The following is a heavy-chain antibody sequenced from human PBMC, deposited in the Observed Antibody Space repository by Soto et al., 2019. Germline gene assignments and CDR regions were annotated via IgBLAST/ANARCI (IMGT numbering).Heavy chain of an antibody. V-gene: IGHV4-59*01. Sequence: QVQLQESGPGLVKPSETLSLTCTVSGGSFSSYYWSWIRQPPGKGLEWIGYIYYSGSTNYNPSLKSRVTISVETSKNQFSLKLSSVTAADTAVYYCARGDPVLWLGEKVYYGMYVSGQGTTVTVSS. J-gene: IGHJ6*02. D-gene: IGHD3-10*01. CDR3: ARGDPVLWLGEKVYYGMYV. CDR2: IYYSGST. CDR1: GGSFSSYY.